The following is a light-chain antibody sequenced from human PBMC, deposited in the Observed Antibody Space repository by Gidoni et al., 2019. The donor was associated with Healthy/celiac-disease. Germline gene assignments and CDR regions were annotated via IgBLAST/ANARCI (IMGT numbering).Light chain of an antibody. CDR3: QQSYSTPWT. Sequence: DIQMTQSPSSLSASVGDRVTITCRSSQSISSYLNWYQQKPGKAPQLLSYAASSLQSGVPSRFSGSGSGTDFTLTISSLQPEYFATYDCQQSYSTPWTFGQGTKVEIK. J-gene: IGKJ1*01. CDR1: QSISSY. CDR2: AAS. V-gene: IGKV1-39*01.